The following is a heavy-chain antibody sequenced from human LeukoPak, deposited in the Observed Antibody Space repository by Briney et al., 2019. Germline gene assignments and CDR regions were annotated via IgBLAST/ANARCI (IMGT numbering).Heavy chain of an antibody. Sequence: GRSLRLSCAASGFSFSSFGMNWVRQAPGMGLEWVSYIDSSGSAIYYADSVNGRFTISRDNAKNSLYLQMNSLRAEDTAVYYCAREPRQQLAAFDIWGQGTMVTVSS. J-gene: IGHJ3*02. V-gene: IGHV3-48*04. D-gene: IGHD6-13*01. CDR3: AREPRQQLAAFDI. CDR1: GFSFSSFG. CDR2: IDSSGSAI.